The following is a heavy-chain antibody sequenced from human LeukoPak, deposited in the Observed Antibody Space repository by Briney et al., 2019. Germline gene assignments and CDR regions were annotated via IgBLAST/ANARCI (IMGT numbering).Heavy chain of an antibody. J-gene: IGHJ4*02. V-gene: IGHV3-21*01. CDR3: ARESGTTDFDY. CDR1: GFTFSSYS. Sequence: GGSLRLSCAASGFTFSSYSMNWVRQAPGKGLEWVSSISSSSSYIYYADSVKGRFTISRDNAENSLYLQMNSLRAEDTAVYYCARESGTTDFDYWGQGTLVTVSS. D-gene: IGHD1-1*01. CDR2: ISSSSSYI.